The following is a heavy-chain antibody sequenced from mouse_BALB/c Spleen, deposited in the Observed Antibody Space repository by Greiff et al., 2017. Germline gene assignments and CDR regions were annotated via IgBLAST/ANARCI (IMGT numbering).Heavy chain of an antibody. CDR2: ISYSGST. V-gene: IGHV3-2*02. CDR1: GYSITSDYA. D-gene: IGHD2-1*01. CDR3: AREWGNPFAY. J-gene: IGHJ3*01. Sequence: EVQLQESGPGLVKPSQSLSLTCTVTGYSITSDYAWNWIRQFPGNQLEWMGYISYSGSTSYNPSLKSRISITRDTSKNQFFLQLNSVTTEDTATYYCAREWGNPFAYWGQGTLVTVSA.